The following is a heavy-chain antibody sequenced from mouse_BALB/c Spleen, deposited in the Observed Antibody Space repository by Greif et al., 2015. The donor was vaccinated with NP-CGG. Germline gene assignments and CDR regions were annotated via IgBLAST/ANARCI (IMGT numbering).Heavy chain of an antibody. J-gene: IGHJ1*01. CDR2: INPYNGGT. D-gene: IGHD1-1*01. V-gene: IGHV1-18*01. CDR1: DYSFTGYT. Sequence: VQLQQSGPELVKPGASMKISCKASDYSFTGYTMNWVKQSHGKNLEWIGLINPYNGGTSYNQKFKGKATLTVDKSSRTAYMELLSLTSEDSAVYYCARGYGSSYWCFDVWGAGTTVTVSS. CDR3: ARGYGSSYWCFDV.